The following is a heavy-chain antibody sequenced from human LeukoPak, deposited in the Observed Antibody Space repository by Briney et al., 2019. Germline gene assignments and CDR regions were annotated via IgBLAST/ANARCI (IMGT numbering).Heavy chain of an antibody. V-gene: IGHV3-30*18. CDR2: ISYDGSNK. CDR1: GFTFSTYG. D-gene: IGHD6-6*01. J-gene: IGHJ6*03. Sequence: GGSLRLSCAASGFTFSTYGIHWVRQAPGKGLEWVALISYDGSNKYYVDYVKGRFTISRDNSKNTLYLQMNSLRAEDTAVYYCAKDRSSSVFDYMDVWGKGTTVTVSS. CDR3: AKDRSSSVFDYMDV.